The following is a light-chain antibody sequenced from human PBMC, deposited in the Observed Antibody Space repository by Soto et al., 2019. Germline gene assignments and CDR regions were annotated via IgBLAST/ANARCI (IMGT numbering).Light chain of an antibody. CDR2: EVS. J-gene: IGLJ2*01. CDR1: SIDIGGYNY. CDR3: SSYTGSNTVI. V-gene: IGLV2-14*01. Sequence: QSVLTQPASMSGSPGQSITISCTGTSIDIGGYNYVSWYQQHPGKAPKLMIYEVSNRPSGVSNRFSGSKSGNTASLTISGLQAEDEADYYCSSYTGSNTVIFGGGTKLTVL.